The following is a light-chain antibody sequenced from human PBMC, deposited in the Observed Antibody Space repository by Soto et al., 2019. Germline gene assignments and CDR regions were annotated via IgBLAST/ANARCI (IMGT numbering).Light chain of an antibody. J-gene: IGKJ1*01. CDR1: QNISSY. CDR3: QQYNSYSWT. CDR2: AAS. Sequence: DIQLTQSPSSLSASVGDSFSISFRASQNISSYLAWYQQEPGKAPKLLIYAASTLQSGVPSRFSGSGSGTEFTLTISSLQPDDFATYYCQQYNSYSWTFGQGTKVDIK. V-gene: IGKV1-9*01.